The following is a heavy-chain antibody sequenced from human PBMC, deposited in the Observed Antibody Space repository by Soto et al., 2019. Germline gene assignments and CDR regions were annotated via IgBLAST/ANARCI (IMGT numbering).Heavy chain of an antibody. V-gene: IGHV3-33*01. D-gene: IGHD3-22*01. J-gene: IGHJ2*01. Sequence: GGSLRLSCAASGFIFSNYGMHWVRQAPGKGLEWVAVIWYDGSHESYADSVKGRFTISRDNSKNTLFLQMNSLRAEDTAIYYCARDRYSYDSRAYQGVDWYFDLWGRGTLVTVSS. CDR1: GFIFSNYG. CDR2: IWYDGSHE. CDR3: ARDRYSYDSRAYQGVDWYFDL.